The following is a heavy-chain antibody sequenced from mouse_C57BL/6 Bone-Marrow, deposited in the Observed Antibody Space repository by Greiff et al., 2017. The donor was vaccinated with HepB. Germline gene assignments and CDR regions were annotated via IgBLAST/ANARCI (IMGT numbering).Heavy chain of an antibody. CDR2: IYPRSGNT. D-gene: IGHD1-1*01. J-gene: IGHJ2*01. CDR1: GYTFTSYG. V-gene: IGHV1-81*01. Sequence: QVQLKESGAELARPGASVKLSCKASGYTFTSYGISWVKQRTGQGLEWIGEIYPRSGNTYYNEKFKGKATLTADKSSSTAYMELRSLTSEDSAVYFCARATTVVAHFDYWGQGTTLTVSS. CDR3: ARATTVVAHFDY.